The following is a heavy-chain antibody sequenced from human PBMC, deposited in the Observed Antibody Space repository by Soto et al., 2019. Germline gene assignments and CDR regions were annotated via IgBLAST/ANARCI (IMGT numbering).Heavy chain of an antibody. D-gene: IGHD3-22*01. CDR2: TYYRSKWYN. J-gene: IGHJ5*02. V-gene: IGHV6-1*01. Sequence: SQTLSLTCAISGDSVSSNSAAWNWIRQSPSRGLEWLGRTYYRSKWYNDYAVSVKSRITINPDTSENQFSLQLNSVTPEDTAVYYCARDTYCYDSSGSYPFDPWGQGTLVTVSS. CDR1: GDSVSSNSAA. CDR3: ARDTYCYDSSGSYPFDP.